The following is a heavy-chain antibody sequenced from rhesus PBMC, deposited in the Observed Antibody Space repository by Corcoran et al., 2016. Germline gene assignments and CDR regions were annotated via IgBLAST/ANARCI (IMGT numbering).Heavy chain of an antibody. Sequence: EVQLVESGGGLVQPGGSLRLSCAASGFTFSSYGMHWVRQAQGKGLEWVAVISYDGSKKYYVDSVKDRFTISRDNSKNMLYLQMNNRKLEDTAVYYCARVGNFWTLGMGLDSWGQGVVVTVSS. V-gene: IGHV3-54*02. D-gene: IGHD3-3*01. CDR2: ISYDGSKK. J-gene: IGHJ6*01. CDR1: GFTFSSYG. CDR3: ARVGNFWTLGMGLDS.